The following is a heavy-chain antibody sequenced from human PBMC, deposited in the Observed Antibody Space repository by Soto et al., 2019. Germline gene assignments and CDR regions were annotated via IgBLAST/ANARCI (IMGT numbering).Heavy chain of an antibody. CDR1: GFTFSNAW. D-gene: IGHD2-2*02. CDR3: TTGRAYRSSTSCYTTYYGMDV. Sequence: GGSLRLSCAASGFTFSNAWMSWVRQAPGKGLEWVGRIKSKTDGGTTDYAAPVKGRFTISRDDSKNTLYLQMNSLKTEDTAVYYCTTGRAYRSSTSCYTTYYGMDVWGHGTTVTVSS. V-gene: IGHV3-15*01. J-gene: IGHJ6*02. CDR2: IKSKTDGGTT.